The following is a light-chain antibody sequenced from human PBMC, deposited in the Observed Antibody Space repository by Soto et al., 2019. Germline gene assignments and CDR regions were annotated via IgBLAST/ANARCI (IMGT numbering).Light chain of an antibody. CDR3: YSYAGGNTPYV. V-gene: IGLV2-8*01. CDR2: EVT. Sequence: QSALTQPPSASGSPGQSVTISCTGTSSDVGGYNYVSWYQQHPGRAPKLIIYEVTQRPSGVPDRFSGSKSGNTASLTVSGLQAEDEADYSCYSYAGGNTPYVFGTGTKVTVL. CDR1: SSDVGGYNY. J-gene: IGLJ1*01.